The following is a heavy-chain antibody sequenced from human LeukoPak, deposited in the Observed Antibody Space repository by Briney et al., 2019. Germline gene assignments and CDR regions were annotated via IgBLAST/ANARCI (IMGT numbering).Heavy chain of an antibody. CDR1: GFTFSSYE. Sequence: GGSLRLSCAASGFTFSSYEMNWVRQAPGKGLEWVSHISSSGSTIYYADSVKGRFTISRDNAKNSLSLQMNSLRAGDTAVYFCAREGGYNDFDYWGQGTLVTVSS. V-gene: IGHV3-48*03. D-gene: IGHD5-24*01. CDR2: ISSSGSTI. CDR3: AREGGYNDFDY. J-gene: IGHJ4*02.